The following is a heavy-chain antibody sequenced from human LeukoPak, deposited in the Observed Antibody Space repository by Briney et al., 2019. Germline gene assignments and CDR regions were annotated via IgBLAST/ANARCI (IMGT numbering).Heavy chain of an antibody. CDR2: IIPIFGTA. Sequence: GSSVKVSCKASGGTFSSYAISWVRQAPGQGLEWVGGIIPIFGTANYAQKFQGRVTITADKSTSTAYMELSSLRSEDTAVYYCATQTYSYGYYYYYYMDVWGKGTTVTVSS. CDR1: GGTFSSYA. CDR3: ATQTYSYGYYYYYYMDV. D-gene: IGHD5-18*01. V-gene: IGHV1-69*06. J-gene: IGHJ6*03.